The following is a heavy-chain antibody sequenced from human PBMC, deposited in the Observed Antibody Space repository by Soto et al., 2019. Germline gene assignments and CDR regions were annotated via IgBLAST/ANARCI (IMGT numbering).Heavy chain of an antibody. V-gene: IGHV4-59*01. D-gene: IGHD3-16*01. Sequence: PSETLSLTCNVSGGSISNYYWTWVRQSPEKGLEWIGYMYYNGNINYNPSLKSRVTISIDTSKNQFSLTLKSVTAADTAVYYCASGGNWFDTWGQGVLVTVSS. CDR3: ASGGNWFDT. CDR2: MYYNGNI. CDR1: GGSISNYY. J-gene: IGHJ5*02.